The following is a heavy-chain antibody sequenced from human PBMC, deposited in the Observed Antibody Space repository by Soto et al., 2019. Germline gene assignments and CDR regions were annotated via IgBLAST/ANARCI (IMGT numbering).Heavy chain of an antibody. J-gene: IGHJ4*02. CDR3: TTDAGPGLGY. V-gene: IGHV4-31*03. CDR2: IYYSGST. CDR1: GGSISSGGYY. D-gene: IGHD7-27*01. Sequence: SETLSLTCTVSGGSISSGGYYWSWIRQHPGKGLEWIGYIYYSGSTYYNPSLKSRVTISVDTSKNQFSLKLSSVTAADTAVYYCTTDAGPGLGYWGQGTLVTVSS.